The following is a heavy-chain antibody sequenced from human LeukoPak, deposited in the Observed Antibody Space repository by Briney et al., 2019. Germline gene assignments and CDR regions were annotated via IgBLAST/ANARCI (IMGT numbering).Heavy chain of an antibody. CDR3: ASETTMVRGAIDY. CDR2: INHSGST. CDR1: GGSFSGYY. J-gene: IGHJ4*02. Sequence: SETLSLTCAVYGGSFSGYYWSWIRQPPGKGLEWIGEINHSGSTNYNPSLKSRVTISVDTSKNQFSLKLSSVTAADTAVYYCASETTMVRGAIDYWGQGTLVTVSS. V-gene: IGHV4-34*01. D-gene: IGHD3-10*01.